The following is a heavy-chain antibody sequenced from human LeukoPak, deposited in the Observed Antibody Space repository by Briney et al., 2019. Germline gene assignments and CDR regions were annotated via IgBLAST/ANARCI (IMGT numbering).Heavy chain of an antibody. Sequence: GGSLRLSCAASGFSVSTYNMGWVRQAPGKGLEWVSYIGSTTIYADSVRGRFTISRDSAENSLFLQMNSLRVEDTAVYYCARDGPPPGAADSDYWGQGTPVTVSS. CDR1: GFSVSTYN. J-gene: IGHJ4*02. CDR2: IGSTTI. D-gene: IGHD2-8*02. V-gene: IGHV3-48*01. CDR3: ARDGPPPGAADSDY.